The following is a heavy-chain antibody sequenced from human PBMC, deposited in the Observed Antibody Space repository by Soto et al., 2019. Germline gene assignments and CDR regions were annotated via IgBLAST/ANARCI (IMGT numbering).Heavy chain of an antibody. V-gene: IGHV4-4*02. CDR2: INHSGST. D-gene: IGHD2-2*01. J-gene: IGHJ6*02. CDR3: ARGRPRSYCSSTSCYYYYGMDV. CDR1: GDSIGSTNW. Sequence: SSETLSLTCAVSGDSIGSTNWWNWVRQPPGKGLEWIGEINHSGSTNYNPSLKSRVTISVDTSKNQFSLKLSSVTAADTAVYYCARGRPRSYCSSTSCYYYYGMDVWGQGTTVTVSS.